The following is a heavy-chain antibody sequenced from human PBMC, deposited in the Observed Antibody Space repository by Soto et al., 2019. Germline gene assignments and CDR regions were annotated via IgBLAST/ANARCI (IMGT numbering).Heavy chain of an antibody. V-gene: IGHV3-73*02. CDR3: TRPITDYGMDV. CDR2: IRSKANSYAT. CDR1: GFTSSGSA. D-gene: IGHD5-12*01. J-gene: IGHJ6*02. Sequence: EVQLVESGGGLVQPGGSLKLSCAASGFTSSGSAMHWVRQASGKGLEWVGRIRSKANSYATAYAASVKGRFTISRDDSKNTAYLQMNSLKTEDTAVDYCTRPITDYGMDVWGQGTTVTVSS.